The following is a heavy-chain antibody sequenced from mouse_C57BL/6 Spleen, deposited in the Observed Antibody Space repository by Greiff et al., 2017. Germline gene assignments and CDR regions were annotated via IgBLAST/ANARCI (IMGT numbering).Heavy chain of an antibody. J-gene: IGHJ4*01. D-gene: IGHD1-1*01. CDR3: ARSPVVEDYAMDY. CDR1: GYTFTSYW. V-gene: IGHV1-7*01. Sequence: QVQLQQSGAELAKPGASVKLSCKASGYTFTSYWMHWVKQRPGQGLEWIGYINPSSGYTKYNQKFKDKATLTADKSSSTAYMQLSSLTYEHSAVYYCARSPVVEDYAMDYWCQGTSVTVSS. CDR2: INPSSGYT.